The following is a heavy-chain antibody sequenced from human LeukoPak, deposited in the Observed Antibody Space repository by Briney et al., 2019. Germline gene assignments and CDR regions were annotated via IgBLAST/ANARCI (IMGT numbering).Heavy chain of an antibody. CDR2: ISWNSGSI. D-gene: IGHD6-19*01. Sequence: PGGSLRLSCAASGFTFDDYAMHWVRQAPGKGLEWVSGISWNSGSIGYADSVKGRFTISRDNAKNSLYLQMNSLRAEDTALYYCAKDMSRGYSSGRPGIGAFDIWGQGTMVTVSS. V-gene: IGHV3-9*01. J-gene: IGHJ3*02. CDR3: AKDMSRGYSSGRPGIGAFDI. CDR1: GFTFDDYA.